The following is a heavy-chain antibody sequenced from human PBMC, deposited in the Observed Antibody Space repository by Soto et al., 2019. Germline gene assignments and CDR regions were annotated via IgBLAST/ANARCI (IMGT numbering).Heavy chain of an antibody. CDR2: ISGSGGST. CDR1: GFTFSSYA. J-gene: IGHJ6*03. Sequence: EVQLLESGGGLVQPGGSLRLSCAASGFTFSSYAMSWVRQAPGKGLEWVSAISGSGGSTYYADSVKGRFTISRDNSKNTLYLQMNSLRAEDTAVYYCAKGKKFLEWLLGLDYYYMDVWGKGTTVTVSS. V-gene: IGHV3-23*01. D-gene: IGHD3-3*01. CDR3: AKGKKFLEWLLGLDYYYMDV.